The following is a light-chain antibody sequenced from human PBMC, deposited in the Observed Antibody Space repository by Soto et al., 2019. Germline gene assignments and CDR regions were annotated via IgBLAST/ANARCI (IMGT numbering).Light chain of an antibody. CDR2: GAS. CDR3: QQYGSSPPIT. CDR1: QSVSSSY. V-gene: IGKV3-20*01. Sequence: EIVLTQSPVTLYLSPGERATLSCRASQSVSSSYLAWYQQNPGQAPRLIIYGASSRATGIPDRFSGSGSGTDFTLTISRLEPEDFAVYYCQQYGSSPPITFGQGTRLEI. J-gene: IGKJ5*01.